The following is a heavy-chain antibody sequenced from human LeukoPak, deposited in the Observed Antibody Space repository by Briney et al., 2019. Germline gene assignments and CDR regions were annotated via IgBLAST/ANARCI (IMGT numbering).Heavy chain of an antibody. J-gene: IGHJ4*02. CDR1: GYTFTGYY. CDR3: ARDPYSNYFDY. CDR2: INPNSGGT. D-gene: IGHD4-11*01. V-gene: IGHV1-2*02. Sequence: ASVKVSCKASGYTFTGYYMHWVRQAPGQGFEWMGWINPNSGGTNFAQNFQGRVTMTRDTSSSTAYMELSRLRSDDTAVYYCARDPYSNYFDYWGQGTLVTVSS.